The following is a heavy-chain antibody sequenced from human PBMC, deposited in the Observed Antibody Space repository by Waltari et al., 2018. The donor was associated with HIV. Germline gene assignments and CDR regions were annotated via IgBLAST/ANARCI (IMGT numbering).Heavy chain of an antibody. D-gene: IGHD2-15*01. Sequence: LVQSGGGEVQEGGSLFLSCSGSGFNFRRFTLNWVRQTPRRGLEWVASLRRATYEANYLASVRGRFIISRDNAKSSAYLEMTSLRVEDTGTYYCVRDDPGYVAIDYWGQGSQVVVS. J-gene: IGHJ4*02. V-gene: IGHV3-7*03. CDR1: GFNFRRFT. CDR2: LRRATYEA. CDR3: VRDDPGYVAIDY.